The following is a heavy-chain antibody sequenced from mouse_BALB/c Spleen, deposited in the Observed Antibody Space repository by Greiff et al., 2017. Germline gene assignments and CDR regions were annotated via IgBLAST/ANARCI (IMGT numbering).Heavy chain of an antibody. CDR1: GFNIKDTY. V-gene: IGHV14-3*02. CDR2: IDPANGNT. J-gene: IGHJ2*01. CDR3: ARAGTLDY. Sequence: VQLKESGAELVKPGASVKLSCTASGFNIKDTYMHWVKQRPEQGLEWIGRIDPANGNTKYDPKFQGKATITADTSSNTAYLQLSSLTSEDTAVYYCARAGTLDYWGQGTTLTVSS. D-gene: IGHD1-1*01.